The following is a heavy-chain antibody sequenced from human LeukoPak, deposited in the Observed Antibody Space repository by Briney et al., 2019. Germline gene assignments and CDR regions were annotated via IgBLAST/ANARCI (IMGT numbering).Heavy chain of an antibody. CDR3: AKGSSSSVYYWTGIDY. CDR2: IRYDGSNK. CDR1: GFTFTIYG. D-gene: IGHD3-22*01. J-gene: IGHJ4*02. Sequence: GGSLRLSCAASGFTFTIYGMHWVRQAPGKGLERVAFIRYDGSNKYYADSVKGRFTFSRDNSKNTLYPQMNSLIAEDTAVYYCAKGSSSSVYYWTGIDYWGQGTLVTVSS. V-gene: IGHV3-30*02.